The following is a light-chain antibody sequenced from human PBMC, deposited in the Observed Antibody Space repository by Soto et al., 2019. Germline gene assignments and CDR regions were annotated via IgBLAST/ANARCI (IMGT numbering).Light chain of an antibody. CDR2: GAS. Sequence: EIVMPQSXATMSVSQLDXXXXXSXGSQSVSSNLAWWQQKXGQAARLLIYGASXRGTGIPSTFSGSGSGTEFTLTISSVQSEDFAVYYCQQYNNWPITFGQGTRLEIK. J-gene: IGKJ5*01. CDR1: QSVSSN. CDR3: QQYNNWPIT. V-gene: IGKV3-15*01.